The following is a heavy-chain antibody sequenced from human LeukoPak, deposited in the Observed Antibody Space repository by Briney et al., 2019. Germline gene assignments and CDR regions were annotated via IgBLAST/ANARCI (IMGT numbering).Heavy chain of an antibody. CDR2: INHSGST. D-gene: IGHD1-26*01. CDR3: ARLVGATNDV. V-gene: IGHV4-34*01. Sequence: PSETLSLTCAVYGGSFSGYYWSWIRQPPGKGLEWIGEINHSGSTNYNPSLKSRVTISVDTSKNQFSLKLSSVTAADTAVYYCARLVGATNDVWGQGTLVTVSS. CDR1: GGSFSGYY. J-gene: IGHJ4*02.